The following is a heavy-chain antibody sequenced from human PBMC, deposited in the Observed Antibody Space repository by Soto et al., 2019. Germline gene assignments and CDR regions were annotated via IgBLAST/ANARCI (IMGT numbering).Heavy chain of an antibody. V-gene: IGHV1-69*08. Sequence: QVQLVQSGAEVKKPGSSVKVPCKVSGGTFSSYTITWVRQAPGQGLEWRGRIVPILDKTNYAPEFQGRLTITADKSSTTAFMELSGLRFEDSAIYYCARAVSIQVPAPLGSWGQGTLVTVSS. CDR1: GGTFSSYT. CDR3: ARAVSIQVPAPLGS. J-gene: IGHJ5*02. D-gene: IGHD2-2*01. CDR2: IVPILDKT.